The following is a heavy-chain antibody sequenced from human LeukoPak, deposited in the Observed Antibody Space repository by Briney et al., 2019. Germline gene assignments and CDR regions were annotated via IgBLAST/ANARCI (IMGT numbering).Heavy chain of an antibody. CDR1: GYTFSGFY. CDR2: INPNSGGT. Sequence: ASVKVSCKASGYTFSGFYMHWVRQGPGQGLEWMGWINPNSGGTKYAQKFQGRVTMTSDTSISTAYMELSRLRSDDTAVYYCARDLYSGPTGDYNWFDPWGQGTLVTVSS. J-gene: IGHJ5*02. D-gene: IGHD1-7*01. CDR3: ARDLYSGPTGDYNWFDP. V-gene: IGHV1-2*02.